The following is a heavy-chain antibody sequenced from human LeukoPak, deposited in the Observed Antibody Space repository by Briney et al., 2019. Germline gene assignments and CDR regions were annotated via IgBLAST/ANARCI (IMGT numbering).Heavy chain of an antibody. CDR3: ARGSPYSSGSFDY. Sequence: GGSLRLSCAASGFTFSSYSMNWVRQAPGKGLEWVSSISSSSSYIYYADSVKGRFTISRDNAKNSLYLQMNSLRAEDTAVYYCARGSPYSSGSFDYWGQGTLVTVSS. D-gene: IGHD6-19*01. V-gene: IGHV3-21*01. CDR1: GFTFSSYS. J-gene: IGHJ4*02. CDR2: ISSSSSYI.